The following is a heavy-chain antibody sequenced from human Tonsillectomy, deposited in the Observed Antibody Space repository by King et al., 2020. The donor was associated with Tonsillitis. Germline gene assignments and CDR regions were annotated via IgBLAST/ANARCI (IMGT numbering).Heavy chain of an antibody. D-gene: IGHD4-23*01. CDR1: SGSISSYY. CDR2: IYYSGST. CDR3: ARGTTVVTGSNYYYGMDV. Sequence: QLQESGPGLVKPSETLSLTCTVSSGSISSYYWSWIRQPPGKGLEWIGYIYYSGSTNYNPSLKSRVTISVDTSKNQFSLKLSSVTAADTAVYYCARGTTVVTGSNYYYGMDVWGQGTTVTVSS. V-gene: IGHV4-59*01. J-gene: IGHJ6*02.